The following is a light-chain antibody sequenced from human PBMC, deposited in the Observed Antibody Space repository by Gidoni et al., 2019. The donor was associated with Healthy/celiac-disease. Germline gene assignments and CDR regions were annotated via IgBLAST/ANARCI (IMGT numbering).Light chain of an antibody. V-gene: IGLV2-14*03. CDR1: SSDVGGYNY. J-gene: IGLJ2*01. CDR2: DVS. Sequence: QSALTQPASVSGSPGQSITIPCTGTSSDVGGYNYVSWYQQHPGKAPKLMIYDVSNRPSGVSNRFSGSKSGNTASLTISGLQAEDEADYYCSSYTSSSTVVVGGGTKLTVL. CDR3: SSYTSSSTVV.